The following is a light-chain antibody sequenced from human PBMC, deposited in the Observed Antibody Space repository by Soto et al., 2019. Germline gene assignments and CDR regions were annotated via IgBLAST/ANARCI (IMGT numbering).Light chain of an antibody. CDR2: KAS. CDR3: QQYNNYPWT. CDR1: QSISSW. Sequence: DIQVTQSPSTLSASVGDRVTITCRASQSISSWLAWYQQKPGKAPNLLIYKASSLESGVPSRFSGSGSGTEFTLTISSLQPDDFATYYCQQYNNYPWTFGQGTKVDIK. V-gene: IGKV1-5*03. J-gene: IGKJ1*01.